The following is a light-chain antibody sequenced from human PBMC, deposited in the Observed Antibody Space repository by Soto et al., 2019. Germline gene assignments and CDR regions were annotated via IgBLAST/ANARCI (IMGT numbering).Light chain of an antibody. J-gene: IGKJ2*01. CDR3: QQLNSYPYT. Sequence: DIQMTQSPSSLSASVGDRVTITCRASQGISSYLAWYQQKPGEAPKLLIYSASTLQSGVPSRFSGSRSGPEYTLTISSLQPEDFATYYCQQLNSYPYTFAQGTKVDIK. CDR2: SAS. V-gene: IGKV1-9*01. CDR1: QGISSY.